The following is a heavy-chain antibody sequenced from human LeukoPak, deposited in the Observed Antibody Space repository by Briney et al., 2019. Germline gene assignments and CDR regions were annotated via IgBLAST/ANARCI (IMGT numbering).Heavy chain of an antibody. J-gene: IGHJ4*02. Sequence: PSETLSLTCAVSGYSISSGYYWGWIRPPPGKGLEWIGSIYHSGSTYYNPSLKRRVTISVDTSKTHFSLKPSSVTAADTAVYYCARVKAAGTLDYWGQGTLVTVSS. D-gene: IGHD6-13*01. V-gene: IGHV4-38-2*01. CDR3: ARVKAAGTLDY. CDR2: IYHSGST. CDR1: GYSISSGYY.